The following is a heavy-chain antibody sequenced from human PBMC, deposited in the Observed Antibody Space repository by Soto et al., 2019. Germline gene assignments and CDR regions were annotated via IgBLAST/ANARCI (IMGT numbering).Heavy chain of an antibody. CDR2: ISWNSDHI. V-gene: IGHV3-9*01. CDR3: AKGHTSGPPASHFDY. CDR1: GFTFDDYA. J-gene: IGHJ4*02. Sequence: EVQLVESGGGLVQPGRSLRLSFAASGFTFDDYAMHWVRQAPGKGLEWVSGISWNSDHIGYADSVKGRFTISRDNAKNSLYLQMNSLRVDDTALYYCAKGHTSGPPASHFDYWGQGTLVTVSS. D-gene: IGHD3-22*01.